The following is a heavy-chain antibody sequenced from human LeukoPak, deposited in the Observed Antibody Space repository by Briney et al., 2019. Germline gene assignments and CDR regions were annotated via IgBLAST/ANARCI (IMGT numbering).Heavy chain of an antibody. Sequence: GGSLILSCAASGFTFSRYAMHRVRPAPGKGLERVAVISYDGSNKYYADSVKGRFTISRDNSKNTLYLQMNSLRVEDTAVYYCARVRGPQVLLWYWELVVWGQGTLVTDSS. CDR2: ISYDGSNK. V-gene: IGHV3-30-3*01. D-gene: IGHD3-10*01. CDR1: GFTFSRYA. J-gene: IGHJ4*02. CDR3: ARVRGPQVLLWYWELVV.